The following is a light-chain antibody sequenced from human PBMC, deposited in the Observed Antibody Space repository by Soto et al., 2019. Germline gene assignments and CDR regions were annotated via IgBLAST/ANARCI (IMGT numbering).Light chain of an antibody. CDR1: SSDVGGYNY. V-gene: IGLV2-14*01. CDR2: DVS. Sequence: QSALTQPASVSGSPGQSITISCTGTSSDVGGYNYVSWYQQHPGKAPKLMIYDVSNRPSGVSNRFSGSKSGNTASLTISGLQADDEADYYCSSYTISTLVVFGGGTKLTVL. CDR3: SSYTISTLVV. J-gene: IGLJ2*01.